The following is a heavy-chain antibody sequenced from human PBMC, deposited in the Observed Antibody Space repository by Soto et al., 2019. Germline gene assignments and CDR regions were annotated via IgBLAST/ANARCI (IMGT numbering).Heavy chain of an antibody. CDR2: FYPGDSTS. Sequence: GESLKISCKTPGHSFISYWVAWVRQKPGKGLGWMGTFYPGDSTSTYSPSFQGQVTISVDKSISTAYLHLSSLKASDTAMYYCARIIGYCRNNDCSWTFDIWGQGTTVTVSS. D-gene: IGHD2-2*03. V-gene: IGHV5-51*01. CDR3: ARIIGYCRNNDCSWTFDI. J-gene: IGHJ3*02. CDR1: GHSFISYW.